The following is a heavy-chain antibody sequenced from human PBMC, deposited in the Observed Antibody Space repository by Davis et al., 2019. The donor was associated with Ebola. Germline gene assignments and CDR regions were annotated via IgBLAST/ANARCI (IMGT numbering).Heavy chain of an antibody. J-gene: IGHJ6*03. CDR3: ATGPQPLGYYYMDV. D-gene: IGHD7-27*01. CDR2: IYYSGST. Sequence: PSETLSLTCTVSGGSISSYYWSWIRQPPGKGLEWIGYIYYSGSTNYNPSLKSRVTISVDTSKNQFSLKLSSVTAADTAVYYCATGPQPLGYYYMDVWGKGTTVTVSS. CDR1: GGSISSYY. V-gene: IGHV4-59*01.